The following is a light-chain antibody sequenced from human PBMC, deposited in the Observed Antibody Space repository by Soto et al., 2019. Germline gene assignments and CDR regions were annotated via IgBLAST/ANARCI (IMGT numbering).Light chain of an antibody. CDR2: AAS. CDR3: QQSYTTPWT. CDR1: ETINNY. Sequence: DIWMTQSPSSLSVSVGDGVTITCRASETINNYLNWYQQKPGRAPKLLIHAASTLQSGVPSRFSGSGSGTDFTLTISSLQPEDFATYSCQQSYTTPWTFGLGTRVEI. V-gene: IGKV1-39*01. J-gene: IGKJ1*01.